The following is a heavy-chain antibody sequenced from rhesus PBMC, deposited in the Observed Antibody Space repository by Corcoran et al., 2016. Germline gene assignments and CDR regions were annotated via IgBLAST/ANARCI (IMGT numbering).Heavy chain of an antibody. CDR1: GGSISSSY. Sequence: QLQLQESGPGLVKPSETLSVTCAVSGGSISSSYWGGIRQAPGKGLEWSGYIYGSGTSTTYNPSLKSRLTLSVDTTKNQLSLKLDSVTAADTAVYYCARLRSYSFDYWGQGVLVTVSS. J-gene: IGHJ4*01. D-gene: IGHD3-16*01. V-gene: IGHV4-169*01. CDR2: IYGSGTST. CDR3: ARLRSYSFDY.